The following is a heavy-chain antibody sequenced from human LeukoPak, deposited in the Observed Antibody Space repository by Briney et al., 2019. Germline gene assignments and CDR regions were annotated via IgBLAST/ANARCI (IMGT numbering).Heavy chain of an antibody. CDR1: GYTLTELS. CDR3: ARGPTDPDRYYYYYMDV. J-gene: IGHJ6*03. V-gene: IGHV1-24*01. Sequence: ASVKVSCKVSGYTLTELSMHWVRQAPGKGLEWMGGFDPEDGETIYAQKFQGRVTMTEDTSTDTAYMELSSLRSEDTAVYYCARGPTDPDRYYYYYMDVWGKGTTVTVSS. CDR2: FDPEDGET.